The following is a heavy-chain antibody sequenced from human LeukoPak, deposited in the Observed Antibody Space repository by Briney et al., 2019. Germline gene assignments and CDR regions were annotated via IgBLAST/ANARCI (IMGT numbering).Heavy chain of an antibody. D-gene: IGHD6-19*01. CDR3: ARDRGAVALDAFDV. Sequence: PGGSLRLSCAASGFTVSNKYMNWVRQAPGKGLEWVSVIHSGGTTDYADSVKGRFTISRDDSKNTLYLQMNSLRAEDTAVYYCARDRGAVALDAFDVWGQGTMVTVSS. CDR2: IHSGGTT. J-gene: IGHJ3*01. CDR1: GFTVSNKY. V-gene: IGHV3-53*01.